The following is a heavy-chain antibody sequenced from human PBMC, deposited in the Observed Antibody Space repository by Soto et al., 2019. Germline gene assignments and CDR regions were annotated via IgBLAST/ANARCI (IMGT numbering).Heavy chain of an antibody. CDR2: IYHSGST. CDR1: GGSISSGGYS. Sequence: QLQLQESGSGLVKPSQTLSLTCAVSGGSISSGGYSWSWIRQPPGKGLEWIGYIYHSGSTYYNPSPNSRVTISVDRSKNQFSLKLSSVTAADTAVYYCARAEYYYGSGSSGPIDYWGQGTLVTVSS. CDR3: ARAEYYYGSGSSGPIDY. D-gene: IGHD3-10*01. V-gene: IGHV4-30-2*01. J-gene: IGHJ4*02.